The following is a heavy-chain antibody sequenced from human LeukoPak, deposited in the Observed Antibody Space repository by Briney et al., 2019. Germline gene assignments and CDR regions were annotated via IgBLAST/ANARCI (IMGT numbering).Heavy chain of an antibody. CDR2: ILYDGSNK. J-gene: IGHJ4*02. CDR1: GFTFNSYA. CDR3: ARDPLS. D-gene: IGHD3-10*01. Sequence: GGSLRLSCAASGFTFNSYAMHWVRQAPGKGLEWVAVILYDGSNKYYADSVKGRFTISRDNSKNTLYLQMNTLRPEDTALYYCARDPLSWGQGTLVTVSS. V-gene: IGHV3-30-3*01.